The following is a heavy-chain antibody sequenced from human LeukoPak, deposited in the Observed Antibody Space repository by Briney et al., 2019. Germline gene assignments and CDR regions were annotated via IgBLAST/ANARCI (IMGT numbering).Heavy chain of an antibody. V-gene: IGHV4-59*01. CDR1: GGSFSTNY. J-gene: IGHJ3*02. D-gene: IGHD5-24*01. CDR2: VFYSGST. CDR3: ARDVILTQMATGAFDI. Sequence: SETLSLTCTVSGGSFSTNYWNWIRQPPGKRLEWIGYVFYSGSTNYNPPLKSRVTISVDTSKNQFSLKLSSVTAADTAVYYCARDVILTQMATGAFDIWGQGTMVTVSS.